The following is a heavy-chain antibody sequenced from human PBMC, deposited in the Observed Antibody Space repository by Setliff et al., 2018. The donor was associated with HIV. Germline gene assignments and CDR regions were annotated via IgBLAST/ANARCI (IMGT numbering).Heavy chain of an antibody. CDR3: ARAGRGSGRYVYSFDY. Sequence: SETLSLTCTVSGGSISTYYWNWIRQPPGKGLEWIGYIYSSGSTNYNPSLKSRVTISVDTSKNQLSLELSSVTAADTAVYYCARAGRGSGRYVYSFDYWGQGSLVTVSS. J-gene: IGHJ4*02. D-gene: IGHD1-26*01. CDR2: IYSSGST. CDR1: GGSISTYY. V-gene: IGHV4-4*08.